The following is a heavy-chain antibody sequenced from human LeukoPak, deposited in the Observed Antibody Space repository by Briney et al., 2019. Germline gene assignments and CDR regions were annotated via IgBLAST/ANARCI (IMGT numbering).Heavy chain of an antibody. Sequence: ASVKVSCKSSGYTFSDYNTHWVRQAPGQGLEWMGWVNPSSGGTNAARKFQGRVTMTRDTSISTAYMELSRLRSDDTAVYYCARNKRRIAARQPEAFDIWGQGTMVTVSS. J-gene: IGHJ3*02. D-gene: IGHD6-6*01. CDR1: GYTFSDYN. V-gene: IGHV1-2*02. CDR3: ARNKRRIAARQPEAFDI. CDR2: VNPSSGGT.